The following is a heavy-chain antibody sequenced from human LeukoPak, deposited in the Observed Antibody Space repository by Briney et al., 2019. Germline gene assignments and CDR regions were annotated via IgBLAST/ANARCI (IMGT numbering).Heavy chain of an antibody. CDR3: ARTAVAGNEYFDY. J-gene: IGHJ4*02. V-gene: IGHV3-48*01. D-gene: IGHD6-19*01. Sequence: GGSLRLSCAASGFTFSSYSIHWVRQAPGKGLEWVSYMSSSGATIYYADSVKGRFTISRDNAKNSLYLQMNSLRAEDTAVYYCARTAVAGNEYFDYWGQGTLLTVSS. CDR1: GFTFSSYS. CDR2: MSSSGATI.